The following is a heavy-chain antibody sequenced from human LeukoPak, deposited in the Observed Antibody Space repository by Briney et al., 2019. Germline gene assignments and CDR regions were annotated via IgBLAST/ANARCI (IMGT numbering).Heavy chain of an antibody. CDR3: ARVGYYGSGSYYYYYYYMDV. CDR1: GFTFSSYW. J-gene: IGHJ6*03. CDR2: IKQDGSEK. V-gene: IGHV3-7*01. D-gene: IGHD3-10*01. Sequence: GGSLRLSCAASGFTFSSYWMSWVRQAPGKGLEWAANIKQDGSEKYYVDSVKGRFTISRDNAKNSLYLQMNSLRAEDTAVYYCARVGYYGSGSYYYYYYYMDVWGKGTTVTVSS.